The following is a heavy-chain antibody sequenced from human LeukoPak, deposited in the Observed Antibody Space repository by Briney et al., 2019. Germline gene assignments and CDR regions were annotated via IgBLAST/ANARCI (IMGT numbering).Heavy chain of an antibody. V-gene: IGHV3-30*02. CDR2: IPYDGSNK. D-gene: IGHD4-11*01. Sequence: GSLRLSCAASGFTFSSFGVHWVRQAPGKGLEWVAFIPYDGSNKYYADSVKGRFTISRDNSKNTLYLQMNSLRAEDTAVYYCAKDVGVRTTVGYFDHWGQGTLVTVSS. CDR1: GFTFSSFG. CDR3: AKDVGVRTTVGYFDH. J-gene: IGHJ4*02.